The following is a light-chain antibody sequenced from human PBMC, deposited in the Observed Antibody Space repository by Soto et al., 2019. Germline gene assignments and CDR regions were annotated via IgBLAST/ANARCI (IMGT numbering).Light chain of an antibody. Sequence: QSALTQPASVSGSPGQSITISCTGTSSDVGSYNLVSWFQQHPGKAPKLFIYEVNRRPSGVSDRLSGSKSANTASLTISGLQAEDKADYYCFSYAGAGTFVFGTGTKVTVL. CDR1: SSDVGSYNL. J-gene: IGLJ1*01. V-gene: IGLV2-23*02. CDR3: FSYAGAGTFV. CDR2: EVN.